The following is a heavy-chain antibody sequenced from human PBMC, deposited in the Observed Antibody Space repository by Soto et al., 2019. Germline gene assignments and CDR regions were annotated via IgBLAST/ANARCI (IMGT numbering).Heavy chain of an antibody. CDR3: ARLESSSVDFDY. V-gene: IGHV1-2*02. CDR2: INPNSGGT. CDR1: GYTFTGHY. J-gene: IGHJ4*02. D-gene: IGHD6-6*01. Sequence: GASVKVSCKASGYTFTGHYIHWVRQAPEQGPEWMGWINPNSGGTNYAQKFQGRVTMTRDTSISTAYMELSRLRSDDTAVYYCARLESSSVDFDYWGQGTLVTVSS.